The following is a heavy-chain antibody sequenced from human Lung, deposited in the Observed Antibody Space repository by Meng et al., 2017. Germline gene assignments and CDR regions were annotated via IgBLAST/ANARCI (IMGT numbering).Heavy chain of an antibody. CDR3: AHSWGSGYYFGPLDY. CDR1: GSSLSTSGVA. Sequence: QITLKESGPALVKPTQTLTLTFPLSGSSLSTSGVAVGWIRQPPGKALEWLALIYWDDEKRYSPSLKSRLTITKDTSKNHVVLTMTNMDPVDTATYYCAHSWGSGYYFGPLDYWGQGTLVTVSS. V-gene: IGHV2-5*02. J-gene: IGHJ4*02. CDR2: IYWDDEK. D-gene: IGHD3-22*01.